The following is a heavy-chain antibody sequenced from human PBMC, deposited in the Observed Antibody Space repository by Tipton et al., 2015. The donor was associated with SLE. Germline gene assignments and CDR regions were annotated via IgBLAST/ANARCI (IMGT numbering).Heavy chain of an antibody. Sequence: SLRLSCAASGFTFSSYGMHWVRQAPGKGLEWVAVISYDGSNKYYADSVKGRFTISRDNSKNTLYLQMNSLRAEDTAVYYCAKCGGLWGNSRALDYWGQGTLVTVSS. V-gene: IGHV3-30*18. D-gene: IGHD3-16*01. CDR1: GFTFSSYG. CDR2: ISYDGSNK. J-gene: IGHJ4*02. CDR3: AKCGGLWGNSRALDY.